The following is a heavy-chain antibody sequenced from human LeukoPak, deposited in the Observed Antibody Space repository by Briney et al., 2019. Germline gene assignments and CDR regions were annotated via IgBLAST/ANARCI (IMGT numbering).Heavy chain of an antibody. CDR3: VRVLYGLGWDY. Sequence: PGGSLRLSCAASLDTSSIYELNTVRQAPGQGLQFVSGITSDGSSRDYADSVRGRFTISRDNSKSTVYLRMNSLRVEDTALNYCVRVLYGLGWDYWGPGTLVTVSS. J-gene: IGHJ4*02. CDR2: ITSDGSSR. D-gene: IGHD3-10*01. V-gene: IGHV3-64D*06. CDR1: LDTSSIYE.